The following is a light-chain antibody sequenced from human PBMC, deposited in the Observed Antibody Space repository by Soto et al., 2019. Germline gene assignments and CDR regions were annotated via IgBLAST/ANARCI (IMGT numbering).Light chain of an antibody. J-gene: IGLJ2*01. V-gene: IGLV2-14*01. Sequence: QSALTQPASVSGSPGQSITISCTGTSSDVGGYNYVAWYQQHPGKVPKLMIYDVSNRPSGVSNRFSGSKSGNTASLTISGLQAEDEADYYCSSYTSINTLVFGGGTQLTVL. CDR1: SSDVGGYNY. CDR3: SSYTSINTLV. CDR2: DVS.